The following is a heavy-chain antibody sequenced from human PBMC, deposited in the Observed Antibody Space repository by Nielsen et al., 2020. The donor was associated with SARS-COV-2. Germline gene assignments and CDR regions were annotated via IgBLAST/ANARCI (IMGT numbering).Heavy chain of an antibody. J-gene: IGHJ6*02. Sequence: GGSLRLSCAASGFTFSDYYMSWIRQAPGKGLEWVSYISSSSSYTNYADSVKGRFTISRDNAKNSLYLQMNSLRAEDTAVYYCARGAVAGIPIPYYYYGMDVWGQGTTVTVSS. D-gene: IGHD6-19*01. V-gene: IGHV3-11*06. CDR3: ARGAVAGIPIPYYYYGMDV. CDR1: GFTFSDYY. CDR2: ISSSSSYT.